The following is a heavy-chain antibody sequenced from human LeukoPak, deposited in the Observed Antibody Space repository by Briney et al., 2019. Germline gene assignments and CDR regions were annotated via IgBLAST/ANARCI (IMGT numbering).Heavy chain of an antibody. D-gene: IGHD2-15*01. CDR1: GFTFSSYA. CDR2: ISGSGGST. V-gene: IGHV3-23*01. J-gene: IGHJ4*02. CDR3: AKDHLGYCSGGSCPNDY. Sequence: GGSLRLSCAASGFTFSSYAMSWVRQAPGKGLEWVSAISGSGGSTYYADSVKGRVTISRDNSKNTLYLQMNSLRAEDTAVYYCAKDHLGYCSGGSCPNDYWGQGTLVTVSS.